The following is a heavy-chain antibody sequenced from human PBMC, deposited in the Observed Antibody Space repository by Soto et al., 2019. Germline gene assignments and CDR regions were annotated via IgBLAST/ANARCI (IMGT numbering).Heavy chain of an antibody. Sequence: ASVKVSCKASGYTFTSYDINWVRQATGQGLEWMGWMNPNSGNTGYAQKLQGRVTMTRNTSISTAYMELSSLRSEDTAVYYCARGQSYDFWSGYYANWFDPWGQGTLVTVSS. CDR1: GYTFTSYD. D-gene: IGHD3-3*01. CDR3: ARGQSYDFWSGYYANWFDP. CDR2: MNPNSGNT. J-gene: IGHJ5*02. V-gene: IGHV1-8*01.